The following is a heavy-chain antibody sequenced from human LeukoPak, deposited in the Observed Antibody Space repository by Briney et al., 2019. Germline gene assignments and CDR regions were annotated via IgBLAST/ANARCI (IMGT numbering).Heavy chain of an antibody. D-gene: IGHD3-3*01. Sequence: GGSLRLSCAASGFTFSSYGMHWVRQAPGKGLEWVAVISYDGSNKYYADSVKGRFTISRDNSKNTLYLQMNSLRAEDTAVYYCAKALRSGRYDFWSGYRYYYYGMDVWGQGTTVTVSS. CDR1: GFTFSSYG. V-gene: IGHV3-30*18. CDR3: AKALRSGRYDFWSGYRYYYYGMDV. CDR2: ISYDGSNK. J-gene: IGHJ6*02.